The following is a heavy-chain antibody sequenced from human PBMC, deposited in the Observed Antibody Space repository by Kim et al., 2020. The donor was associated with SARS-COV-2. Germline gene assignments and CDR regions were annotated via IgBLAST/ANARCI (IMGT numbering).Heavy chain of an antibody. CDR2: INHSGST. V-gene: IGHV4-34*01. CDR1: GGSFSGYY. CDR3: ARGALRYFEWLPRPGAYYFDY. D-gene: IGHD3-9*01. Sequence: SETLSLTCAVYGGSFSGYYWSWIRQPPGKGLEWIGEINHSGSTNYNPSLKSRVTISVDTSKNQFSLKLSSVTAADTAVYYCARGALRYFEWLPRPGAYYFDYWGQGTLVTVSS. J-gene: IGHJ4*02.